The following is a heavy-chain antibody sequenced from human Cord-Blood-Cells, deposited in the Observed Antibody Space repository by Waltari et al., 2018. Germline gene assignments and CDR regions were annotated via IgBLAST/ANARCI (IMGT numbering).Heavy chain of an antibody. CDR2: IRSKANSYAT. V-gene: IGHV3-73*02. D-gene: IGHD5-12*01. Sequence: EVQLVESGGGLVQPGGSLKLSCAAFGFTFMGLAIHWVRQASGKGLEWVGRIRSKANSYATAYAASVKGRFTISRDDSKNTAYLQMNSLKTEDTAVYYCTSVYSGYAPYWGQGTLVTVSS. CDR3: TSVYSGYAPY. CDR1: GFTFMGLA. J-gene: IGHJ4*02.